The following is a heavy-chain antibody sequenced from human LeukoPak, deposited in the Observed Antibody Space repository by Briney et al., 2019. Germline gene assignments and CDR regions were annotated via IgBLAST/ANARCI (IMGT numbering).Heavy chain of an antibody. CDR3: ASPASLDCSGGSCYYYFDY. CDR2: INPNSGGT. Sequence: ASVKVSCKASGYTFTGYYMHWVRQAPGQGLEWMGWINPNSGGTNYAQKFQGRVTMTRDTSISTAYMELSRLRSEDTAVYYCASPASLDCSGGSCYYYFDYWGQGTLVTVSS. V-gene: IGHV1-2*02. J-gene: IGHJ4*02. CDR1: GYTFTGYY. D-gene: IGHD2-15*01.